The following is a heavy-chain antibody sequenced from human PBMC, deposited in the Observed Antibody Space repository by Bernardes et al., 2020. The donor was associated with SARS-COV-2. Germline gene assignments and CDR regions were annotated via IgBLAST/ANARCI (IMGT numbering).Heavy chain of an antibody. J-gene: IGHJ4*02. CDR2: IYTSGST. CDR1: GGSISSVSYY. CDR3: ASSGRYPVKIDY. Sequence: SETLSLTCTVSGGSISSVSYYWSWLLQPAGKGLEWIGRIYTSGSTNYNPSLKSRVTISVDTSKNQFSLKLSSVTAADTAVYYCASSGRYPVKIDYWGQGTLVTVSS. D-gene: IGHD1-26*01. V-gene: IGHV4-61*02.